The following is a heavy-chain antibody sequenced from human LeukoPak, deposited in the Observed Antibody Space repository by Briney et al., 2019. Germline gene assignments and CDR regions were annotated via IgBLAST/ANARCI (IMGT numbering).Heavy chain of an antibody. CDR1: GGSISSGSYY. CDR3: AREYYYDSSGYYY. CDR2: IYTSGST. J-gene: IGHJ4*02. D-gene: IGHD3-22*01. Sequence: SQTLSLTCTVSGGSISSGSYYWSWIRQPAGKGLEWTGRIYTSGSTNYNPSLKSRVTMSVDTSKNQFSLKLSSVTAADTAVYYCAREYYYDSSGYYYWGQGTLVTVSS. V-gene: IGHV4-61*02.